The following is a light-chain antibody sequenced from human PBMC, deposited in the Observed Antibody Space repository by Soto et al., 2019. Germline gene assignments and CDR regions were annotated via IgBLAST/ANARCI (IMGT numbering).Light chain of an antibody. CDR1: SSDVGDYNS. V-gene: IGLV2-11*01. CDR3: CSYVGSYSYV. Sequence: QSALTQPRSVSGSPGQSVTVSCIGTSSDVGDYNSVSWYQQHPGKAPKLMIYDVSKRPSGVPDRFSGSKSGNTASLTISGLQGEDEADYYCCSYVGSYSYVFGIGTKLTVL. CDR2: DVS. J-gene: IGLJ1*01.